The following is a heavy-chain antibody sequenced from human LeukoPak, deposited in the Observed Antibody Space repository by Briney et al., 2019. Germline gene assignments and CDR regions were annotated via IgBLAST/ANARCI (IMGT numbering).Heavy chain of an antibody. CDR3: ARQSVDTAMGTAV. Sequence: SETLSLTCTVSGGSISSSSYYWGWIRQPPGKGLEWIGSIYYSGSTYYDPSLKSRVTISVDTSKNQFSLKLSSVTAADTAVYYCARQSVDTAMGTAVWGQGTTVTVSS. D-gene: IGHD5-18*01. CDR2: IYYSGST. CDR1: GGSISSSSYY. J-gene: IGHJ6*02. V-gene: IGHV4-39*01.